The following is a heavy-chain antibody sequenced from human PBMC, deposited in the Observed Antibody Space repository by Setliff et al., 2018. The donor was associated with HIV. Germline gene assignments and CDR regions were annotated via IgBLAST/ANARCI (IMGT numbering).Heavy chain of an antibody. CDR3: ATNRVGNYPLDY. Sequence: SETLSLTCAVYGGSFSGYYWTWIRQPPGKGLEWIGEITHSGSTNYNPSLETRVTISVDTSKNQFSLRVTSLTAADTAVYYCATNRVGNYPLDYWGRGTLVTVSS. CDR2: ITHSGST. CDR1: GGSFSGYY. V-gene: IGHV4-34*01. D-gene: IGHD1-7*01. J-gene: IGHJ4*02.